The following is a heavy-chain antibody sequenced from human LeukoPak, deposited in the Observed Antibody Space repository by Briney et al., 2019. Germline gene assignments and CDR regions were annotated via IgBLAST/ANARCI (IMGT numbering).Heavy chain of an antibody. Sequence: SETLSLTCAVYGGSFSGYYWSWIRQPPWKGLEWIGEINHSGSTNYNPSLKSRVTISVDTSKNQFSLKLSSVTAADTAVYYCARDRDEYYYGSGYYYYMDVWGKGTTVTVSS. J-gene: IGHJ6*03. CDR2: INHSGST. CDR3: ARDRDEYYYGSGYYYYMDV. V-gene: IGHV4-34*01. D-gene: IGHD3-10*01. CDR1: GGSFSGYY.